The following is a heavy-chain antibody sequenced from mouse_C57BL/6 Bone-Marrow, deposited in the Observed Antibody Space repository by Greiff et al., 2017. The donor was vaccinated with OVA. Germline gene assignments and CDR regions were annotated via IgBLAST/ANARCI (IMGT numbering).Heavy chain of an antibody. V-gene: IGHV1-62-2*01. J-gene: IGHJ1*03. D-gene: IGHD4-1*01. CDR2: FYPGSGSI. Sequence: QVQLQQSGAELVKPGASVKLSCKASGYTFTEYTIHWVKQRSGQGLEWIGWFYPGSGSIKYNEKFKDKATLTADKSSSTVYMERSRLTSEDAAVYFCARHEEYGANWEGYFDVWGTGTTVTVSS. CDR1: GYTFTEYT. CDR3: ARHEEYGANWEGYFDV.